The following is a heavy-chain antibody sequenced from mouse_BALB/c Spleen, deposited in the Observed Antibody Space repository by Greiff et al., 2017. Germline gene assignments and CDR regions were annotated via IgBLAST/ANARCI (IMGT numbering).Heavy chain of an antibody. Sequence: VQLQESGAELVRPGVSVKISCKGSGYTFTDYAMHWVKQSHAKSLEWIGVISTYYGDASYNQKFKGKATMTVDKSSSTAYMELARLTSEDSAIYYCAQGLRYDGWFAYWGQGTLVTVSA. V-gene: IGHV1S137*01. CDR3: AQGLRYDGWFAY. D-gene: IGHD2-14*01. J-gene: IGHJ3*01. CDR2: ISTYYGDA. CDR1: GYTFTDYA.